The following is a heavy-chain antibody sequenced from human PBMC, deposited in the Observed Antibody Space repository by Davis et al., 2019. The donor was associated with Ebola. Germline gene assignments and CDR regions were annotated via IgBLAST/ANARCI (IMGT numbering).Heavy chain of an antibody. CDR2: ISSSGSTI. V-gene: IGHV3-48*04. D-gene: IGHD6-19*01. CDR3: ARGNRYSSGWYDY. Sequence: GESLKISCAASGFTFSSYSMNWVRQAPGKGLEWVSYISSSGSTIYYADSVKGRFTISRDNAKNSLYLQMNSLRAEDTAVYYCARGNRYSSGWYDYWGQGTLVTVSS. CDR1: GFTFSSYS. J-gene: IGHJ4*02.